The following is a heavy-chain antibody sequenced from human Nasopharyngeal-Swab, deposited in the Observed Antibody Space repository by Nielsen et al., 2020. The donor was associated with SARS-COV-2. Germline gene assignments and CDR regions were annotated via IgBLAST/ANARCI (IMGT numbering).Heavy chain of an antibody. CDR2: IYHSGST. CDR1: GGSISSSHW. D-gene: IGHD2-2*01. Sequence: SETLSLTCAVSGGSISSSHWSSWVRQPPGKGLEWIGEIYHSGSTNYNPSLKSRVTISVDKSKNQFSLKLSSVTAADTAVYYCARGRGYCSSTSCSYYFDYWGQGTLVTVSS. J-gene: IGHJ4*02. CDR3: ARGRGYCSSTSCSYYFDY. V-gene: IGHV4-4*02.